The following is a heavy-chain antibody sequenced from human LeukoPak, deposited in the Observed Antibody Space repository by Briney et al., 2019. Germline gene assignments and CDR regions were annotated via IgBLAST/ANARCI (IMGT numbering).Heavy chain of an antibody. CDR1: GFTFSSYW. CDR3: ARERLMDV. Sequence: GGSLRLSCAVSGFTFSSYWMHWVRQAPGKGLGWVSRINSDGSIRSYADSVKGRFTISRDNAKNTVYLQMNSLRAEDTAVYYCARERLMDVWGKGTTVTVST. CDR2: INSDGSIR. J-gene: IGHJ6*04. V-gene: IGHV3-74*01.